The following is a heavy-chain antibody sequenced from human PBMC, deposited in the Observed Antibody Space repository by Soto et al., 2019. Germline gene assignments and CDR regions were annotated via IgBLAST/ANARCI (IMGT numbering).Heavy chain of an antibody. D-gene: IGHD2-2*01. Sequence: QVQLVQSGAEVKKPGSSVKVSCKASGGTLSSYTVTWVRQAPGQGLEWMGTTISIFDTANYAQKFQGRVTITADESTNTAFMELSSLRSEDTAVYYCERGRCSSTTCYGAFDYWGQGTLVTVSP. J-gene: IGHJ4*02. CDR1: GGTLSSYT. CDR3: ERGRCSSTTCYGAFDY. CDR2: TISIFDTA. V-gene: IGHV1-69*18.